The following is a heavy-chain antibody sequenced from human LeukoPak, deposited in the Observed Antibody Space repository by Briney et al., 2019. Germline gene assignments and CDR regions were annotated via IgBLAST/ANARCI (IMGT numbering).Heavy chain of an antibody. Sequence: SPETLSLACTVSGGSISSGSYYWSWIRQPAGKGLEWIGRIYTSGSTNYNPSLKSRVTISVDTSKNQFSLKLSSVTAADTAVYYCARVALRDYFDYWGQGTPVTVSS. CDR1: GGSISSGSYY. V-gene: IGHV4-61*02. CDR3: ARVALRDYFDY. CDR2: IYTSGST. J-gene: IGHJ4*02.